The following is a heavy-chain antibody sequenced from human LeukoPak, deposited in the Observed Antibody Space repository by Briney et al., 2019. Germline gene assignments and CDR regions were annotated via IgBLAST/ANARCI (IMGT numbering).Heavy chain of an antibody. V-gene: IGHV1-2*02. D-gene: IGHD3-22*01. CDR3: ARPPDGHYYDSSGYYPFDY. CDR2: INPNSGGT. Sequence: ASVKVSCKASGYTFTGYYMHWVRQAPGRGLEWMGWINPNSGGTNYAQKFQGRVTMTRDTSISTAYMELSRLRSDDTAAYYCARPPDGHYYDSSGYYPFDYWGQGTLVTVSS. CDR1: GYTFTGYY. J-gene: IGHJ4*02.